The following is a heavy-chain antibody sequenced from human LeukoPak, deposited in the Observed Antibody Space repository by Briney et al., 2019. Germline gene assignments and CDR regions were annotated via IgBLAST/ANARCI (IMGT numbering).Heavy chain of an antibody. CDR2: ISYDGSNK. CDR3: AKDLEPSITSGYYPTPGDY. V-gene: IGHV3-30*18. J-gene: IGHJ4*02. Sequence: GGSLRLSCAASGFTFSSYGMHWVRQAPGKGLEWVAVISYDGSNKYYADSVKGRFTIPRDNSKNTLYLQMNSLRAEDTAVYYCAKDLEPSITSGYYPTPGDYWGQGTLVTVSS. D-gene: IGHD3-22*01. CDR1: GFTFSSYG.